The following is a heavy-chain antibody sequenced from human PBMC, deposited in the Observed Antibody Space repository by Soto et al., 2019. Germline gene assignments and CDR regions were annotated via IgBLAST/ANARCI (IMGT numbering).Heavy chain of an antibody. D-gene: IGHD3-22*01. CDR3: ARSPDSSGYYPRWYYYGMDV. J-gene: IGHJ6*02. Sequence: ASVKVSCKASGYTFTSYYMHWVRQAPGQGLEWMGIINPSGGSTSYAQKFQGRVTISVDKSKNQFSLKLSSVTAADTAVYYCARSPDSSGYYPRWYYYGMDVWGQGTTVTVSS. V-gene: IGHV1-46*01. CDR1: GYTFTSYY. CDR2: INPSGGST.